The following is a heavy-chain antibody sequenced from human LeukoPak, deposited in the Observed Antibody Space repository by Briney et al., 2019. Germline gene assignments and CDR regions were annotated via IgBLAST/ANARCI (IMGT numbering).Heavy chain of an antibody. CDR1: GYTFTGYY. V-gene: IGHV1-2*02. CDR3: AKSVDTTMVEDY. D-gene: IGHD5-18*01. CDR2: INPNSGGT. J-gene: IGHJ4*02. Sequence: ASVKVSCKASGYTFTGYYMHWVRQAPGQGLHWMGWINPNSGGTNYAQNFQGRVTMTRDTSITTAYMELSRLTSDDTAVYYCAKSVDTTMVEDYWGQGTLVTVSS.